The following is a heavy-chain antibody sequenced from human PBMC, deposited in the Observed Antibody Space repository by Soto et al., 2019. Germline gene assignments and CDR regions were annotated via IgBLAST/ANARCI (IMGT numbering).Heavy chain of an antibody. CDR2: IYYRGTT. CDR3: ARGPYYGSGRFDF. V-gene: IGHV4-31*03. CDR1: GDSLNSAGSY. Sequence: QVQLQESGPGLVKPSQTLSLTCTVSGDSLNSAGSYWSWIRQHPGKGLEWIGYIYYRGTTNYNPSLKSRLTMSVDTSKNQFSLKLSSVTAAETAVYYCARGPYYGSGRFDFWGQGTLVTVSS. D-gene: IGHD3-10*01. J-gene: IGHJ4*02.